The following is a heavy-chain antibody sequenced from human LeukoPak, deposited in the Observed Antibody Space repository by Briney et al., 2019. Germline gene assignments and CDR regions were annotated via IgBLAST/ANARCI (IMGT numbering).Heavy chain of an antibody. CDR1: GFTFGSYW. J-gene: IGHJ4*02. D-gene: IGHD5-24*01. Sequence: AGGSLRLSCAASGFTFGSYWMSWVRQAPGKGLEWVANIKLDGSEKFYVGSVKGRFTISRDNAKNSLYLQMNSLRAEDTAVYYCARDPRWLQYNDYWGQGTLVTVSS. V-gene: IGHV3-7*01. CDR3: ARDPRWLQYNDY. CDR2: IKLDGSEK.